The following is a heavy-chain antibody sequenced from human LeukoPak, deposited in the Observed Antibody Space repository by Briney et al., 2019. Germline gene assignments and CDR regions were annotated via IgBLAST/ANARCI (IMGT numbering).Heavy chain of an antibody. CDR3: ARSLRSRTIDY. Sequence: SETLSLTCTASGGSISSYYWSWIRQPPGKGLEWIGYIYYSGSTNYNPSLKSRVTISVDTSKNQFSLKLSSVTAADTAVYYCARSLRSRTIDYWGQGTLVTVSS. V-gene: IGHV4-59*08. CDR2: IYYSGST. CDR1: GGSISSYY. D-gene: IGHD1-14*01. J-gene: IGHJ4*02.